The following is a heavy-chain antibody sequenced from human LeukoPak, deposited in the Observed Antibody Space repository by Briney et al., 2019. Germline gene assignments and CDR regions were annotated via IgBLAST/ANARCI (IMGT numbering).Heavy chain of an antibody. D-gene: IGHD3-22*01. CDR2: ISGSGGAT. CDR1: GITLSNYG. Sequence: GGSLRLSCTVSGITLSNYGMSWVRQAPGKGMEWVAGISGSGGATTYADAVKGRFSISRDSPKNTLYLHMSSLRADDTAVYFYAKRGVVIRVILVGFHKEAYYFDSWGQGALVTVSS. J-gene: IGHJ4*02. V-gene: IGHV3-23*01. CDR3: AKRGVVIRVILVGFHKEAYYFDS.